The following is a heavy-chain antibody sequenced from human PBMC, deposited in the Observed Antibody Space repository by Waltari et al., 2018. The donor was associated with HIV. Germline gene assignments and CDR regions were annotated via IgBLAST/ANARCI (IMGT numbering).Heavy chain of an antibody. CDR3: TKGMYANEDYFGY. Sequence: ELQLVQSGAQVKKPGESLKISCKASGYSITTYWIGWVRQLPGKGLEWMGIIYTGDFDTRYCPSFQGKVAISADKSSSTAYLQWSRLQAADTAMYYCTKGMYANEDYFGYGGQGTLVTVSS. D-gene: IGHD2-8*01. J-gene: IGHJ4*02. V-gene: IGHV5-51*03. CDR2: IYTGDFDT. CDR1: GYSITTYW.